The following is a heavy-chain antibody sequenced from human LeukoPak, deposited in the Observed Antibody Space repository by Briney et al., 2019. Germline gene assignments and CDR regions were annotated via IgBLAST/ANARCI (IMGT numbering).Heavy chain of an antibody. V-gene: IGHV4-38-2*01. CDR2: IYHSGST. J-gene: IGHJ3*02. Sequence: RASETLSLTCAVSGYSISSGYYWGWIRQPPGKGLEWIGSIYHSGSTYYNPSLKSRVTISVDTSKNQFSLKLSSVTAADTAVYYCARHLTVTGDGLDIWGQGTMVTGSS. CDR3: ARHLTVTGDGLDI. CDR1: GYSISSGYY. D-gene: IGHD2-8*02.